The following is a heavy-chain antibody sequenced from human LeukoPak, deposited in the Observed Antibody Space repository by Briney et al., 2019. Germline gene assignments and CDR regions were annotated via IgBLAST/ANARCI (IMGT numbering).Heavy chain of an antibody. Sequence: ASVKVSCKASGYTFTNYAMNWVRQAPGQGLEWMGWIHPSTGNPTYAQGFTGRFVFSLDTSVSTTYLQISGLKAEDTAVYYCARAFQSLGGLSLPDYWGQGTLVTVSS. CDR2: IHPSTGNP. D-gene: IGHD3-16*02. J-gene: IGHJ4*02. CDR1: GYTFTNYA. V-gene: IGHV7-4-1*02. CDR3: ARAFQSLGGLSLPDY.